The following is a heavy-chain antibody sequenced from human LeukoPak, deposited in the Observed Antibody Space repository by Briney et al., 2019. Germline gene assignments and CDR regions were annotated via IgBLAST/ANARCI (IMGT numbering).Heavy chain of an antibody. CDR1: GGSISSYY. CDR3: ARDRTPRGTFDI. CDR2: IYYSGST. V-gene: IGHV4-59*12. J-gene: IGHJ3*02. Sequence: SETLSLTCTVSGGSISSYYWSWIRQPPGKGLEWIGYIYYSGSTNYNPSLKSRVTMSVDTSKNQFSLRLSSVTAADTAVYYCARDRTPRGTFDIWGHGTMVAVSS. D-gene: IGHD2-15*01.